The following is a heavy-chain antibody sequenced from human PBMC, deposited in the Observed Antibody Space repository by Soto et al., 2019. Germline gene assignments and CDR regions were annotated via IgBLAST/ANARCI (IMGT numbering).Heavy chain of an antibody. CDR3: AKSVDIVATSAFDY. CDR2: ISGGGEST. Sequence: EVQLLESGGGLVQPGGSLRLSCAASGFTFSSYAMNWVRQAPGKGLEWVSAISGGGESTYYADSVNGRLTLSRDNSKNTLHLQLSSLKAEDTAVYYCAKSVDIVATSAFDYWGQGALVTVSS. V-gene: IGHV3-23*01. J-gene: IGHJ4*02. D-gene: IGHD5-12*01. CDR1: GFTFSSYA.